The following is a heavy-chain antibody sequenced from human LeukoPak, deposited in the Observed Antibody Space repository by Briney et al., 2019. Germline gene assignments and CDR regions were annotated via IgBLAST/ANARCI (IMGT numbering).Heavy chain of an antibody. J-gene: IGHJ4*02. V-gene: IGHV3-48*02. Sequence: GGSLRLSCGVSGFTFSAYCMNWVRQAPGQGLEWISYIDTSGRTVYYADSVRGRFTISRDNAKNSLFLQMNSLRDEDTAVYFCVRDNYDYHDSLSYDFDYWGQGTLVTVSP. CDR3: VRDNYDYHDSLSYDFDY. CDR1: GFTFSAYC. D-gene: IGHD3-16*01. CDR2: IDTSGRTV.